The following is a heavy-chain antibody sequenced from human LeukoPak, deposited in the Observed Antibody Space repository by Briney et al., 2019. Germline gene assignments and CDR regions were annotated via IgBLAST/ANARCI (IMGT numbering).Heavy chain of an antibody. Sequence: LRLSCAASGFTFNVYSMNWVRQPPGKEPEWIGYIYSSGTTDSKPALKSRVTISVDTSKNQFSLKLSTVTAADTAVYYCVRHESGWRGAFDIWGQGTMVTVSS. D-gene: IGHD2-15*01. CDR1: GFTFNVYS. J-gene: IGHJ3*02. CDR2: IYSSGTT. V-gene: IGHV4-59*08. CDR3: VRHESGWRGAFDI.